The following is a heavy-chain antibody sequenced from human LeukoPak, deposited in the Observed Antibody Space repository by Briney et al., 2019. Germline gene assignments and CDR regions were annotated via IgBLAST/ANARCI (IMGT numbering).Heavy chain of an antibody. CDR2: IYYSGST. Sequence: SETLSLTCTVSGVSISSSSYYWGWIRQPPGKGLEWIGSIYYSGSTYYNPSLKSRVTISVDTSKNQFSLKLSSVTAADTAVYYCARGGSVTYRIDYWGQGTLVTVSS. V-gene: IGHV4-39*01. CDR3: ARGGSVTYRIDY. CDR1: GVSISSSSYY. J-gene: IGHJ4*02. D-gene: IGHD1-14*01.